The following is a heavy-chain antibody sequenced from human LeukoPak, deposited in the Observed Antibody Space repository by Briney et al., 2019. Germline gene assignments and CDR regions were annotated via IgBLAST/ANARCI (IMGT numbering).Heavy chain of an antibody. Sequence: ASESLSLTCTVSGGSVSSTTYYWSWIRQPPGKGLEWIASINYSGSTYYNPSLKSRVTISVDTSENQFSLKLSSVTAADTAVYYCARYVVYGSGKYYFDYWGQGTLVTVSS. CDR1: GGSVSSTTYY. V-gene: IGHV4-39*01. D-gene: IGHD3-10*01. CDR2: INYSGST. CDR3: ARYVVYGSGKYYFDY. J-gene: IGHJ4*02.